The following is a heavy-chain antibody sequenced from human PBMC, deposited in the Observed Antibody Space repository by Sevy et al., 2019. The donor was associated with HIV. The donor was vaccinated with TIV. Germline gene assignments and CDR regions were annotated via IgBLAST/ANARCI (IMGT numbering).Heavy chain of an antibody. CDR1: GFTFSTYP. V-gene: IGHV3-21*01. D-gene: IGHD3-10*01. Sequence: GGSLRLSCAASGFTFSTYPMNWVRQAPGKGLEWVSSFSFSSNYIDYADSVKGRFTIFRDNAKNSVYLQMNSLGVEDTAVYYCAGPYGSGSWEAFDLWGQGTLVTVSS. CDR2: FSFSSNYI. J-gene: IGHJ3*01. CDR3: AGPYGSGSWEAFDL.